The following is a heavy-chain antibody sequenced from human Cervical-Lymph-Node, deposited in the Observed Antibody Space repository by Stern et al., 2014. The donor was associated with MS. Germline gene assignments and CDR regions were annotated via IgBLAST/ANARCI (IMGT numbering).Heavy chain of an antibody. Sequence: VQLVQSGAEVKKPGSSVKVSCQASGGTFNVYAINWLRQAPGQGLEWMGGIIPIIGIGNYAQKFQGRVTITADESTRTSSMQLSSLTSNDTAIYYCARDGRHTNNYGLDVWGQGTTVTVSS. CDR1: GGTFNVYA. J-gene: IGHJ6*02. CDR3: ARDGRHTNNYGLDV. V-gene: IGHV1-69*01. CDR2: IIPIIGIG.